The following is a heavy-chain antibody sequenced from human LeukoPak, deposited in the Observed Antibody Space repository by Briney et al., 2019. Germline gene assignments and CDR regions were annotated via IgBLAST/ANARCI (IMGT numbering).Heavy chain of an antibody. CDR3: LTGDYDFWSGFYSPNHYFDY. D-gene: IGHD3-3*01. CDR2: IKVKTAAGAP. CDR1: GVTLTSAW. J-gene: IGHJ4*02. V-gene: IGHV3-15*01. Sequence: GGSVRLSCAVSGVTLTSAWMSWVRQAPGKGLEWVGRIKVKTAAGAPDYVASVKGRFTISRDDSKNTLFLQMNSLKTEDTAVYYCLTGDYDFWSGFYSPNHYFDYWGQGTLVTVSS.